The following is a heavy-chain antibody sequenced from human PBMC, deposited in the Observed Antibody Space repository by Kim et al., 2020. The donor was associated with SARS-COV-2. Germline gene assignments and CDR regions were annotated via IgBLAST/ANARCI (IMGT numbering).Heavy chain of an antibody. D-gene: IGHD7-27*01. J-gene: IGHJ4*02. CDR1: GFTFSSYS. CDR3: ARVKVAAGEAPGVDY. Sequence: GGSLRLSCAASGFTFSSYSMNWVRQAPGKGLEWVSSISSSSSYIYYADSVKGRFTISRDNAKNSLYLQMNSLRAEDTAVYYCARVKVAAGEAPGVDYWGQGTLVTVSS. CDR2: ISSSSSYI. V-gene: IGHV3-21*01.